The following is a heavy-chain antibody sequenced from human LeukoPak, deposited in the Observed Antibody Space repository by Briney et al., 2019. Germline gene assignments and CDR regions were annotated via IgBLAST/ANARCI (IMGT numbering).Heavy chain of an antibody. D-gene: IGHD3-9*01. J-gene: IGHJ4*02. V-gene: IGHV3-30*18. CDR1: GFTFSSYG. Sequence: PGGSLRLSCAASGFTFSSYGMHWVRQAPGKGLEWVAVISYDGSNKYYADSVKGRFTISRDNSKNTVYLQMNSLRAEDTAVYYCAKGRYFGWLLSPSDYWGQGTLVTVSS. CDR2: ISYDGSNK. CDR3: AKGRYFGWLLSPSDY.